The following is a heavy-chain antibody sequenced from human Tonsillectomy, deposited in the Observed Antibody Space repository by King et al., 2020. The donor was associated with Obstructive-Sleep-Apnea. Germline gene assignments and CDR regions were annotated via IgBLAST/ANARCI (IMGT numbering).Heavy chain of an antibody. CDR1: GFTFSSYW. CDR2: VNSDGSST. CDR3: ARDLGYYGSGSYEGYLNY. V-gene: IGHV3-74*01. D-gene: IGHD3-10*01. Sequence: VQLVESGGGLVQPGGSLRLSCAASGFTFSSYWMHWVRQAPGKGRVWVSRVNSDGSSTSYADSVKVRFTSSRDNAKNTLYLQMNRLRAEDTAVYYCARDLGYYGSGSYEGYLNYWGQGTLVTVSS. J-gene: IGHJ4*02.